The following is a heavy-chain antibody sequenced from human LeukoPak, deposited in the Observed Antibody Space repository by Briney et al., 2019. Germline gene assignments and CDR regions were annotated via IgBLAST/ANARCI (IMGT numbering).Heavy chain of an antibody. D-gene: IGHD2-8*01. V-gene: IGHV3-7*01. CDR3: ARDRTLPYYY. Sequence: WGSLRLSCAASGFTFSSYWMSWVRQAPGKGLEWVANIKQDGSEKYYVDSVKGRFIISRDNAKNSLYVQMNSLRAEDTAVYFCARDRTLPYYYWGQGTLVTVSS. CDR2: IKQDGSEK. J-gene: IGHJ4*02. CDR1: GFTFSSYW.